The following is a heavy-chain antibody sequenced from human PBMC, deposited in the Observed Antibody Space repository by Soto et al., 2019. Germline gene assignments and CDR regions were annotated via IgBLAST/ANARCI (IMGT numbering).Heavy chain of an antibody. CDR2: INAGNGNT. CDR3: ARAHGGYSKFDY. CDR1: GYTFTSYA. Sequence: QVQLVQSGAEVKKPGASVKVSCKASGYTFTSYAMHWVRQAPGQRLEWMGWINAGNGNTKDSQKFQGRVTITRDTSANTAYMELSSLRSEDTAVYYCARAHGGYSKFDYWGQGTLVTVSS. J-gene: IGHJ4*02. V-gene: IGHV1-3*01. D-gene: IGHD5-12*01.